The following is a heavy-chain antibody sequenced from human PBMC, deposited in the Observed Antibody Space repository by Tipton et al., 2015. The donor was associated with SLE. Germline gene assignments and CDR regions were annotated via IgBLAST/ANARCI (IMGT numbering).Heavy chain of an antibody. CDR2: ISSSGSP. J-gene: IGHJ4*02. V-gene: IGHV4-39*07. CDR3: ARHAGDYAYFDS. D-gene: IGHD4-17*01. CDR1: GGSVSSSSSY. Sequence: TLSLTCTVSGGSVSSSSSYWGWIRQPPGKGLEWIGTISSSGSPYYNPSLKSRVTISVDTSMHQFSLKLSSVTAADTAVYYCARHAGDYAYFDSWGQGTLVTVSS.